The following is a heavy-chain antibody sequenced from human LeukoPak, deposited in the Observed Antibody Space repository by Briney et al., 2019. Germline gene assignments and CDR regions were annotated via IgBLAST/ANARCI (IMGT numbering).Heavy chain of an antibody. Sequence: GGSLRLSCAASGFTFSSYAMSWVRQAPGKGLEWVSAISGSGGSTYYADSVKGRFTISRDNSKNTLYLQMKSLRAEDTAVYYCASHYGSGSYSLRYFDYWGQGTLVTVSS. CDR2: ISGSGGST. J-gene: IGHJ4*02. D-gene: IGHD3-10*01. CDR3: ASHYGSGSYSLRYFDY. V-gene: IGHV3-23*01. CDR1: GFTFSSYA.